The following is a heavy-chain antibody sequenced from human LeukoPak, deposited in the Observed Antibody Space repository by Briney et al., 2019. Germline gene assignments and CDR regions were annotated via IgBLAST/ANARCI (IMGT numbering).Heavy chain of an antibody. Sequence: PSETLSLTCAVSGDSISSGTYYWGWLRQSPGKGLEWIGTIYYTESTYYNPSLKSRVTISVDTSKNQFSLKLSSVTAADTAVYYCARQFLLYYFDFWGQGTLVTVSS. CDR2: IYYTEST. D-gene: IGHD2/OR15-2a*01. J-gene: IGHJ4*02. V-gene: IGHV4-39*01. CDR1: GDSISSGTYY. CDR3: ARQFLLYYFDF.